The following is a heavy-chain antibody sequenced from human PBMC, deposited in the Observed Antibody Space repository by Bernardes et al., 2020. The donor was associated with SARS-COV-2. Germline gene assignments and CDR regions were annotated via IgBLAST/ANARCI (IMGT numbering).Heavy chain of an antibody. CDR2: VCPTSGET. V-gene: IGHV1-2*02. CDR3: ARGHPEFDF. Sequence: ASVKVSCMVTGDTFTDCVHWVRQAPGQWLEWMGWVCPTSGETNYAQKFKGRVSMTTDRSISTAYMELNGLRLDDTAVYYCARGHPEFDFWGQGALVTVSS. CDR1: GDTFTDC. J-gene: IGHJ4*02.